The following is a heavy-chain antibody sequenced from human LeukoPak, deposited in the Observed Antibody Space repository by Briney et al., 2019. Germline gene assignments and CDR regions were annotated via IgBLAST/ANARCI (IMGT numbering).Heavy chain of an antibody. CDR2: IYYSGST. D-gene: IGHD1-26*01. Sequence: SETLSLTCTVSGGSISSYYWSWIRQPPGRGLEWIGYIYYSGSTNYNPSLKSRVTISVDTSKNQFSLKLSSVTAADTAVYYCAKDKGWGYSAYDCYGMDVWGQGTTVTVSS. CDR3: AKDKGWGYSAYDCYGMDV. J-gene: IGHJ6*02. V-gene: IGHV4-59*01. CDR1: GGSISSYY.